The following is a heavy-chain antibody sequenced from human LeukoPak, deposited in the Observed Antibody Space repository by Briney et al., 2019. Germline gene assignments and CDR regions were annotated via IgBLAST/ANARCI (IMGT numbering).Heavy chain of an antibody. D-gene: IGHD2-15*01. CDR2: ISGSGGST. J-gene: IGHJ3*02. CDR1: GFTFSTST. V-gene: IGHV3-23*01. CDR3: AKDPRYCSGGSCYSTAFDI. Sequence: PGGSLRLSCAASGFTFSTSTMHWVRQAPGKGLEWVSAISGSGGSTYYADSVKGRFTISRDNSKNTLYLQMNSLRAEDTAVYYCAKDPRYCSGGSCYSTAFDIWGQGTMVTVSS.